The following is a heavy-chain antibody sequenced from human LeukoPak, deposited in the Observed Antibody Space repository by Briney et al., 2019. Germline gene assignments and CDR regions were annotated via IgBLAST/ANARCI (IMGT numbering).Heavy chain of an antibody. CDR3: ARDPYYYDSSGYYPFDY. Sequence: PGGPLSLSCAASGFTFSHYGMSWVRQAPGKGLEWVAGFSGKGDTTYYAESVRGRFTISRDTSKNTLFLQMNSLRAEDTAVYYCARDPYYYDSSGYYPFDYWGQGTLVTVSS. V-gene: IGHV3-23*01. J-gene: IGHJ4*02. CDR1: GFTFSHYG. CDR2: FSGKGDTT. D-gene: IGHD3-22*01.